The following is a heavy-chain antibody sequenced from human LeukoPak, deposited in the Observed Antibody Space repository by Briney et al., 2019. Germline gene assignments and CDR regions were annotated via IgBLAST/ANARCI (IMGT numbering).Heavy chain of an antibody. CDR1: GFTFSSYG. J-gene: IGHJ4*02. CDR2: IWYDGSNK. Sequence: GRSLRLSCAASGFTFSSYGMHWVRQAPGKGLEWVAVIWYDGSNKYYADSVKGRFTISRDNAKNSLYLQMNSLRAEDTALYYCARASHYSDSSDYPDYWGQGTLVTVSS. CDR3: ARASHYSDSSDYPDY. V-gene: IGHV3-33*01. D-gene: IGHD3-22*01.